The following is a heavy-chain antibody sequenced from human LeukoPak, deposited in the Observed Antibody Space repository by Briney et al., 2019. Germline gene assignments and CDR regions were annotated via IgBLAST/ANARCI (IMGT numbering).Heavy chain of an antibody. CDR2: IYYSGST. J-gene: IGHJ6*03. D-gene: IGHD6-25*01. V-gene: IGHV4-39*07. CDR1: GGSISSSSYY. CDR3: ARGAATADKYYYYYYYYMDV. Sequence: SETLSLTCTVSGGSISSSSYYWGWIRQPPGKGLEWIGSIYYSGSTYYNPSLKSRVTISVDTSKNQFSLKLSSVTAADTAVYYCARGAATADKYYYYYYYYMDVWGKGTTVTISS.